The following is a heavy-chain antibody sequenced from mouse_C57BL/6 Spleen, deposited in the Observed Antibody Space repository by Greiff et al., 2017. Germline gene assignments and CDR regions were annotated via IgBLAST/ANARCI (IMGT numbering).Heavy chain of an antibody. CDR1: GFTFSSYA. CDR3: ASGMDY. V-gene: IGHV5-4*03. Sequence: EVKVVESGGGLVKPGGSLKLSCAASGFTFSSYAMSWVRQTPEKRLEWVATISDGGSYTYYPDNVKGRFTISRDNAKNNLYLQMSHLKSEDTAMYYCASGMDYWGQGTSVTVSS. CDR2: ISDGGSYT. J-gene: IGHJ4*01.